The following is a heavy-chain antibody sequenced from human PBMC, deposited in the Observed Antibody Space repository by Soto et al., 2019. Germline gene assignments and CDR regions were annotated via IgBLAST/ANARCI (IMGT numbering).Heavy chain of an antibody. V-gene: IGHV4-59*01. CDR3: ARDHPLKGGHVLRYFDRGYYYYGMDV. Sequence: QVQLQESGPGLVKPSETLSLTCTVSGGSISSYYWSWIRQPPGKGLEWIGYIYYSGSTNYNPSLTSRVTISVDTPKNQFSLKLSSVTAADTAVYYCARDHPLKGGHVLRYFDRGYYYYGMDVWGQGTTVTVSS. J-gene: IGHJ6*02. D-gene: IGHD3-9*01. CDR1: GGSISSYY. CDR2: IYYSGST.